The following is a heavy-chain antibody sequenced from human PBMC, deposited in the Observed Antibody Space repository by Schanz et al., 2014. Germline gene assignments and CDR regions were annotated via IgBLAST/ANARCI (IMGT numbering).Heavy chain of an antibody. V-gene: IGHV1-2*06. CDR1: GYTFTGHH. D-gene: IGHD1-26*01. CDR3: ARDRDQWDGNYLDY. J-gene: IGHJ4*02. CDR2: INPNSGDT. Sequence: QVQLVQSGAEVKKSGASVKVSCKASGYTFTGHHMHWVRQAPGQGLEWMGRINPNSGDTNYAQKFQGRVTMTTDTSTSTVYMELRSLTSDDSAVYYCARDRDQWDGNYLDYWGQGTLVTVSS.